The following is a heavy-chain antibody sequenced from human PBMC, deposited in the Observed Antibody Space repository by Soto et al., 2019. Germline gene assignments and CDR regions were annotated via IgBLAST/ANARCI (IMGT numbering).Heavy chain of an antibody. CDR2: ISGSGGGT. Sequence: EVQLLESGGGLVQPGGSLRLSCAASGFTFSSYAMSWVRQAPGKGLEWVSAISGSGGGTYYADSVKGRFTISRDNSKNTLYLHLNSLRAEDTAVYYCAKESNDWSYFDYWGQGTLVTVSS. CDR1: GFTFSSYA. J-gene: IGHJ4*02. V-gene: IGHV3-23*01. D-gene: IGHD3-9*01. CDR3: AKESNDWSYFDY.